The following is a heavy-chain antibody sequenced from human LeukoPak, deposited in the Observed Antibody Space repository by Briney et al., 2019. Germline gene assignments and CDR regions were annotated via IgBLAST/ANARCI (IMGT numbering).Heavy chain of an antibody. CDR2: INPNSGGT. Sequence: ASVKVSCKASGYTFTGYYMHWVRQAPGQGLEWMGWINPNSGGTNYAQKFQGRVTMTRDTFISTAYMELSRLRSDDTAVYYCARDQIAVAGIGDYWGQGTLVTVSS. D-gene: IGHD6-19*01. J-gene: IGHJ4*02. CDR1: GYTFTGYY. V-gene: IGHV1-2*02. CDR3: ARDQIAVAGIGDY.